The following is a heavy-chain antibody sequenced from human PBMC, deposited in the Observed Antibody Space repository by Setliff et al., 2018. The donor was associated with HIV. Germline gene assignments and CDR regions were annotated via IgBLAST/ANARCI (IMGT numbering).Heavy chain of an antibody. Sequence: GASVNVSCKASGFPFSSYGISWVRQAPGQGLEWMGWISAYNGKTEYAQNFQGRVTMTTDISTSTAWTSTSTAYMELRSLRSDDTAVYYCASCMAGHYYYYMDVWGKGTTVTVSS. J-gene: IGHJ6*03. D-gene: IGHD6-19*01. V-gene: IGHV1-18*01. CDR2: ISAYNGKT. CDR1: GFPFSSYG. CDR3: ASCMAGHYYYYMDV.